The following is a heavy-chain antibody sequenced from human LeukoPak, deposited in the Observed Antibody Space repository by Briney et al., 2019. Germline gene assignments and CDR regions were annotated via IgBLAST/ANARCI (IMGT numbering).Heavy chain of an antibody. D-gene: IGHD6-13*01. Sequence: SGGSLRLSCAASGFTFSSYSMNWVRQGPGKGLVWVSRINTDGSTTSYADSVKGRFTISRDNAKNTLYLQMNSLRAEDTAVYYCARVIIAATGIDYWGQGTLVTVSS. CDR3: ARVIIAATGIDY. CDR2: INTDGSTT. CDR1: GFTFSSYS. J-gene: IGHJ4*02. V-gene: IGHV3-74*01.